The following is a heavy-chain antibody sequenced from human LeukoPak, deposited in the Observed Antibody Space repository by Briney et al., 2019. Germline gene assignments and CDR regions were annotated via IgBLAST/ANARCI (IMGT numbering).Heavy chain of an antibody. CDR1: GGAFSGDY. V-gene: IGHV4-34*01. Sequence: PSETLSLTCAVYGGAFSGDYWSWIRQPPGKGLEWIGEINHSGSTNYNPSLKSRVTISVDTSKNQFSLKLSSVTAADTAVYYCARSYAHDYWGQGTLVTVSS. J-gene: IGHJ4*02. CDR3: ARSYAHDY. D-gene: IGHD2-2*01. CDR2: INHSGST.